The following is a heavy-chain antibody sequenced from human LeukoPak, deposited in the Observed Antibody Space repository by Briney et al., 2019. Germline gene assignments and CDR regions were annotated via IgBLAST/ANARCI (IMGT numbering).Heavy chain of an antibody. Sequence: SVKVSCKASVDTFSSYAISWVRQAPGQGLEWMGGIIPIFGTANYAQKFQGRVTLTRDMSTSTDYLELSSLRSEDTAVYYCARDNSVRDEAWWFNPWGQGTLVTVSS. J-gene: IGHJ5*02. D-gene: IGHD5-24*01. CDR3: ARDNSVRDEAWWFNP. V-gene: IGHV1-69*05. CDR1: VDTFSSYA. CDR2: IIPIFGTA.